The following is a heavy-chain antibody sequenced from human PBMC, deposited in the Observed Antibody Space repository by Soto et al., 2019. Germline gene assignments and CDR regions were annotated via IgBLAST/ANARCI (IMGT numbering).Heavy chain of an antibody. CDR1: GGTFSSYA. J-gene: IGHJ6*02. D-gene: IGHD2-2*01. CDR2: IIPIFGTA. Sequence: GASVKVSCKASGGTFSSYAISWVRQAPGQGLEWMGGIIPIFGTANYAQKFQGRVTITADKSTSTAYMELSSLGSEDTAVYYCAGIGYCSSTSCYRSGKGMDVWGQGTTVTVSS. V-gene: IGHV1-69*06. CDR3: AGIGYCSSTSCYRSGKGMDV.